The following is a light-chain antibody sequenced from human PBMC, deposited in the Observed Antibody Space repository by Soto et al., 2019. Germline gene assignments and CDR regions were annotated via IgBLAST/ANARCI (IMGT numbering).Light chain of an antibody. CDR3: HQYGSSPQT. J-gene: IGKJ1*01. Sequence: EIVLTQSPGTLSLSPGERATLSCRASQSVSSSYLAWYQQKPGQPPRLLIYGASSRATGIPDRFTGSGSGTDFTLTISRLEPEDFAVFYCHQYGSSPQTFGQGTKVDI. V-gene: IGKV3-20*01. CDR2: GAS. CDR1: QSVSSSY.